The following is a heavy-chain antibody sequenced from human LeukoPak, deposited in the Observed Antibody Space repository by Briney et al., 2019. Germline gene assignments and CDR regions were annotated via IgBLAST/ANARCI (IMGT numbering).Heavy chain of an antibody. V-gene: IGHV4-59*01. Sequence: SETLSLTCTVSGGSISSYYWSWIRQPPGKGLEWIGYIYYSGSTNYNPSLKSRVTISVDTSKNQFSLKLSSVTAADTAVYYCARRRDRQQLALGAFDIWGQGTMVTVSS. CDR1: GGSISSYY. D-gene: IGHD6-13*01. J-gene: IGHJ3*02. CDR2: IYYSGST. CDR3: ARRRDRQQLALGAFDI.